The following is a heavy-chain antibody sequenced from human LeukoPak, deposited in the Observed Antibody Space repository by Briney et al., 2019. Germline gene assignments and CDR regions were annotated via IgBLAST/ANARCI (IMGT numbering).Heavy chain of an antibody. CDR3: ARAGGYYYVGGYYFDF. D-gene: IGHD3-22*01. J-gene: IGHJ4*02. V-gene: IGHV3-30*03. CDR1: GFTFSNYG. CDR2: ISYDGSDR. Sequence: GGSLRLSCVASGFTFSNYGMHWVRQAPGKGLEWVSVISYDGSDRYYADSVKGRFTISRDNSKNTLYLQDNYLRMNSLRSEDTAIYYCARAGGYYYVGGYYFDFWGQGALVTVSS.